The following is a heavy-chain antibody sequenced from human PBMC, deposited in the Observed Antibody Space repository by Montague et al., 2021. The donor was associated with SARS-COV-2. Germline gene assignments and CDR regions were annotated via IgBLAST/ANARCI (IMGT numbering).Heavy chain of an antibody. V-gene: IGHV6-1*01. CDR1: GDSVSSNNAA. D-gene: IGHD5-24*01. CDR3: LQGYYFDS. J-gene: IGHJ4*02. CDR2: TYYRSKWYN. Sequence: CAISGDSVSSNNAAWNWIRQSPSRSLEWLGRTYYRSKWYNDYAVSVKSRITIDADTPKNHFSLQLKSMTPEDTAVYYCLQGYYFDSWGQGTLVTVSS.